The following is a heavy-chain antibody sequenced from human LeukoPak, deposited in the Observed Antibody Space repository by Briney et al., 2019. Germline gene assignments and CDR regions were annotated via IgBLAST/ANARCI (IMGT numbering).Heavy chain of an antibody. CDR2: IKQDESET. CDR1: GFSFSSYW. V-gene: IGHV3-7*01. J-gene: IGHJ4*02. Sequence: HPGGSLRLSCEGSGFSFSSYWMTWVRQSPGKGPEWVANIKQDESETYTVDSVKGRFTISRDNAKNSVYLHMNSLRAEDTALYYCARDRTTRALLAEYYFDYWGQGTLVTVSS. D-gene: IGHD3-16*01. CDR3: ARDRTTRALLAEYYFDY.